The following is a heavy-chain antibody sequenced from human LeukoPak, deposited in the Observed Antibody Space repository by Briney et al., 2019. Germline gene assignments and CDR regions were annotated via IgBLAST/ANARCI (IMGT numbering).Heavy chain of an antibody. J-gene: IGHJ6*02. CDR1: GGSISGNA. CDR3: TRHLADCGGDCYIPKYFYGMDV. D-gene: IGHD2-21*02. V-gene: IGHV4-59*08. CDR2: IYKSGST. Sequence: SETLSLTCTVSGGSISGNAWSWIRQTPEKGLEWIGYIYKSGSTKYNPSLKGRVTISADTSKNQFSLKLRSVAAADTAVYYCTRHLADCGGDCYIPKYFYGMDVWGQGTAVTGSS.